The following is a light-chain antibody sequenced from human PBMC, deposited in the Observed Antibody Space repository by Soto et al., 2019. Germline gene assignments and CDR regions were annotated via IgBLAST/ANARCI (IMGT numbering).Light chain of an antibody. CDR1: QSIGSW. V-gene: IGKV1-5*03. CDR2: KAS. Sequence: DIQMTQSPSTLSASVGDRVTISCRASQSIGSWLAWYQQKPGKAPNLLIYKASRLESGVPSRFSGSGSGTEFTLTISSLQPDDFATYYCQQYNSYSITFGQGTRLEIK. CDR3: QQYNSYSIT. J-gene: IGKJ5*01.